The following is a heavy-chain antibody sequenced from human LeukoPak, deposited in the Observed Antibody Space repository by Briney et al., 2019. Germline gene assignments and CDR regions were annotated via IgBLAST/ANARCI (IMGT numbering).Heavy chain of an antibody. CDR2: IYYSGST. V-gene: IGHV4-59*01. CDR1: GGSISSYY. CDR3: ARAGSGYDHGLFDY. J-gene: IGHJ4*02. Sequence: SETLSLTCTVSGGSISSYYWSWIRQPPGKGLEWIGYIYYSGSTNYNPSLKSRVTISVDTSKNQFSLKLSSVTAADTAVYYCARAGSGYDHGLFDYWGQGTLVTVSS. D-gene: IGHD5-12*01.